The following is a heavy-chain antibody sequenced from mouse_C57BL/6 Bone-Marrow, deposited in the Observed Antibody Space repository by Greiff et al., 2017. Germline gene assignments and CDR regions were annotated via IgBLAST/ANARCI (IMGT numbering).Heavy chain of an antibody. J-gene: IGHJ2*01. V-gene: IGHV1-26*01. CDR3: ARRLLGDY. Sequence: EVQLQQSGPELVKPGASVKISCKASGYTFTDYYMNWVKQSPGKSLEWIGDINPNNGGTSYNQKFKGKATLTVDKSSSTAYMELRSLTSEDSAVYYCARRLLGDYWGQGTTLTVSA. CDR2: INPNNGGT. D-gene: IGHD3-1*01. CDR1: GYTFTDYY.